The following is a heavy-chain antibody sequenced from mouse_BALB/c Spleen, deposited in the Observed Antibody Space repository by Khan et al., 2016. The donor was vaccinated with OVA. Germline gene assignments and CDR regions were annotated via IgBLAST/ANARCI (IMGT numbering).Heavy chain of an antibody. V-gene: IGHV3-2*02. CDR1: GYSITSGYG. CDR3: ARTARIKY. J-gene: IGHJ2*01. CDR2: ISYSGST. Sequence: EVQLQESGPGLVKPSQSLSLTCTVTGYSITSGYGWNWIRQFPGNKLEWLGYISYSGSTNYNPSLKSRISITRDTSKNPFFLPWNSVTTEDTATYYCARTARIKYWGQGTTLTVSA. D-gene: IGHD1-2*01.